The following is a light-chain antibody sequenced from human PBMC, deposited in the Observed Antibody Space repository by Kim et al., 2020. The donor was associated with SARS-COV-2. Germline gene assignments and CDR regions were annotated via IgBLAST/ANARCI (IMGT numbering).Light chain of an antibody. J-gene: IGLJ2*01. CDR2: GKN. V-gene: IGLV3-19*01. CDR1: SLRSYY. CDR3: NSRDSSGNHLVV. Sequence: SSELTQDPAVSVALGQTVRITCQGDSLRSYYASWYQQKPGQAPVLVIYGKNNRPSGIPDRFSGSSSGNTASLTITGAQAVDEADYYCNSRDSSGNHLVVFGGGTQLTVL.